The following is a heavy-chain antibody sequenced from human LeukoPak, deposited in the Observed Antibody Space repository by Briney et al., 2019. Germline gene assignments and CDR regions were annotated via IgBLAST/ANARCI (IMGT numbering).Heavy chain of an antibody. CDR1: GFIFSDYS. V-gene: IGHV3-21*01. Sequence: GGSLRLSCAASGFIFSDYSMIWVRQAPGKGLEWVSFISSSSSYIYYADSVKGRFTISRDNAKKSLYLQMNSLRAEDTAVYYCARGRYDSRIFDYWGQGTLVTVSS. D-gene: IGHD3-22*01. CDR2: ISSSSSYI. J-gene: IGHJ4*02. CDR3: ARGRYDSRIFDY.